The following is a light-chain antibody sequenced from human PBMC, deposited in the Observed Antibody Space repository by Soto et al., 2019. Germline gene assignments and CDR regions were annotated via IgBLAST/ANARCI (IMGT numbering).Light chain of an antibody. CDR1: QSVSSN. J-gene: IGKJ1*01. Sequence: IVMTQSPATLSVSPGERASLSCRASQSVSSNLAWYQQKPGQAPRLLIYGASTRATGIPARFSGSGSGTEFTLTISSLQSEDFAVYYRQQYNNWHRTFGQGTKV. CDR3: QQYNNWHRT. CDR2: GAS. V-gene: IGKV3-15*01.